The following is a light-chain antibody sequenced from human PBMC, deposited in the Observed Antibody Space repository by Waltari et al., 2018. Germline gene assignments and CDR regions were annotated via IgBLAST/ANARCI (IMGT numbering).Light chain of an antibody. CDR1: SSDFGGYNY. CDR3: SSYAGSNNLL. CDR2: EVS. V-gene: IGLV2-8*01. J-gene: IGLJ2*01. Sequence: QSALTQPPSASGSPGQSVTISCTGTSSDFGGYNYAPWSQQHPGKAPKPLIYEVSRRPSGVPDRFSGSKSGNTASLTVSGLQAEDEADYYCSSYAGSNNLLFGGGTKLTVL.